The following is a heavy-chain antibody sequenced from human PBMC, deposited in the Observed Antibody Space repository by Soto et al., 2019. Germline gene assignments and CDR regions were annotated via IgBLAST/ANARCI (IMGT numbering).Heavy chain of an antibody. Sequence: ASVKVSCKASGYTFTSYDINWVRQATGQGLEWMGWMNPNSGNTGYAQKFQGRVTMTRNTSISTAYMELSSLRSEDTAVYYCAREYYYGSGGGSYYYYYGMDVWGQGTTVTVSS. CDR2: MNPNSGNT. CDR3: AREYYYGSGGGSYYYYYGMDV. CDR1: GYTFTSYD. V-gene: IGHV1-8*01. J-gene: IGHJ6*02. D-gene: IGHD3-10*01.